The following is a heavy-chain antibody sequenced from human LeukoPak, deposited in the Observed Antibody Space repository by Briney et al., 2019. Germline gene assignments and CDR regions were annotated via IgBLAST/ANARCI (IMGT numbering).Heavy chain of an antibody. CDR2: ISGSGRTI. Sequence: GGSLRLSCVVSGFTFSSYEMNWVRQAPGKGLEWVSYISGSGRTIFYADSVKGRFTISRDNAKNSLYLQMNSLRAEDTAVYYCARDLPESRTLRFLEWLVDYWGRGTLVTVSS. J-gene: IGHJ4*02. CDR1: GFTFSSYE. V-gene: IGHV3-48*03. D-gene: IGHD3-3*01. CDR3: ARDLPESRTLRFLEWLVDY.